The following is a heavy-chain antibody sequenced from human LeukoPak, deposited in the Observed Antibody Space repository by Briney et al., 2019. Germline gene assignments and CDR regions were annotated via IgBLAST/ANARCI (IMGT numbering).Heavy chain of an antibody. CDR3: ARSSIIAAAGPYYFDY. Sequence: ASMKVSCTASGVTFSNFAISWVRQAPGQGLEWMGGIIPIFGTANYAQKFQGRVTITADKSTSTACMELSSLRSEDTAVYYCARSSIIAAAGPYYFDYWGQGTLVTVSS. CDR2: IIPIFGTA. J-gene: IGHJ4*02. V-gene: IGHV1-69*06. CDR1: GVTFSNFA. D-gene: IGHD6-13*01.